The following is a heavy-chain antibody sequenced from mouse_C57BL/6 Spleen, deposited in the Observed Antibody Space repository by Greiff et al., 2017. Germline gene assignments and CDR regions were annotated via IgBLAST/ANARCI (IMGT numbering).Heavy chain of an antibody. D-gene: IGHD3-1*01. V-gene: IGHV5-6*01. CDR2: ISSGGSYT. Sequence: EVHLVESGGDLVKPGGSLKLSCAASGFTFSSYGMSWVRQTPDKRLEWVATISSGGSYTYSPDSVKGRFTISRDNAKNTLYLQMSSLKSEDTAMYYCARQGALYYFDYWGQGTTLTVSS. CDR1: GFTFSSYG. J-gene: IGHJ2*01. CDR3: ARQGALYYFDY.